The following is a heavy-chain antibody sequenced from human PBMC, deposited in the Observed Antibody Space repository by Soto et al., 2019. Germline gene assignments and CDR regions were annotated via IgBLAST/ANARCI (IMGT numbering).Heavy chain of an antibody. Sequence: SETLSLTCTVSGGSISSSSYYWGWIRQPPGEGLEWIGSIYYSGSTYYNPSLKSRVTISVDTSKNQFSLKLSSVTAADTAVYYCASGQYGDYGYYYYYMDVWGKGTTVTVSS. CDR3: ASGQYGDYGYYYYYMDV. V-gene: IGHV4-39*01. CDR1: GGSISSSSYY. D-gene: IGHD4-17*01. J-gene: IGHJ6*03. CDR2: IYYSGST.